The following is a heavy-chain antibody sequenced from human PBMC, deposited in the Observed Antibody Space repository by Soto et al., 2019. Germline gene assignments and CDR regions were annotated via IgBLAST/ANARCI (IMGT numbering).Heavy chain of an antibody. J-gene: IGHJ5*02. CDR1: GDSVSSNSAA. CDR2: TYYRSKWYN. Sequence: QSQTLSLTCAISGDSVSSNSAAWNWIRQSPSRGLEWLGRTYYRSKWYNDYAVSVKSRITINPDTSKNQFSLQLNSVTPEDTAVYYCARGFYGSGRSVIWGWFDPWGQGTLVTVSS. V-gene: IGHV6-1*01. CDR3: ARGFYGSGRSVIWGWFDP. D-gene: IGHD3-10*01.